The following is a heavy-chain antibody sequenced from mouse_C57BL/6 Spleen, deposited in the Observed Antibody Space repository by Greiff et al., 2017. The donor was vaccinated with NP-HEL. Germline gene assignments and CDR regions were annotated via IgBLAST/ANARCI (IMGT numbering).Heavy chain of an antibody. V-gene: IGHV5-17*01. J-gene: IGHJ2*01. CDR1: GFTFSDSG. Sequence: EVKLVESGGGLVKPGGSLKLSCAASGFTFSDSGMHWVRQAPEKGLEWVAYISSGSSTIYYADTVKGRFTISRDNAKNTLFLQMTSLRSEDTAMYYCARGGYFDYWGQGTTLTVSS. CDR2: ISSGSSTI. CDR3: ARGGYFDY.